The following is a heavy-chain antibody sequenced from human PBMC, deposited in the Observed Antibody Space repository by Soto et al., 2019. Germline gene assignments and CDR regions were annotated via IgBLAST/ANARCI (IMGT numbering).Heavy chain of an antibody. CDR2: IYYSGST. D-gene: IGHD2-15*01. CDR1: GGSISSSSYY. Sequence: QLQLQESGPGLVKPSETLSLTCTVSGGSISSSSYYWGWIRQPPGKGLEWIGNIYYSGSTYYNPSLQSRVTISVDTSKNQFPLKLSSVTAADTAVYYCARRQSSPWFDPWGQGTLVTVSS. J-gene: IGHJ5*02. CDR3: ARRQSSPWFDP. V-gene: IGHV4-39*01.